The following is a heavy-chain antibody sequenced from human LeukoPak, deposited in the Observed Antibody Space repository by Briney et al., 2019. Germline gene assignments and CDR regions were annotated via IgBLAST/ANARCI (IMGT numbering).Heavy chain of an antibody. CDR2: IYYSGST. V-gene: IGHV4-39*01. CDR3: ARHPPRAGSSWYFDY. CDR1: GGSISSSSYH. J-gene: IGHJ4*02. Sequence: SETLSLTCSVSGGSISSSSYHWGWSRQPPGKGLEWIGSIYYSGSTYYNPSLKSRVTISVDTSKNQFSLKLSSVTAADTAVYYCARHPPRAGSSWYFDYWGQGTLVTVSS. D-gene: IGHD6-13*01.